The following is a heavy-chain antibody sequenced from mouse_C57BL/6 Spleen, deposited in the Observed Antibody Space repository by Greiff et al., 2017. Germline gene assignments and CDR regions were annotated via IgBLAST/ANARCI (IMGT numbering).Heavy chain of an antibody. CDR1: GFTFSSYT. CDR3: TRRGYGNYAMDY. J-gene: IGHJ4*01. Sequence: EVMLVESGGGLVKPGGSLKLSCAASGFTFSSYTMSWVRQTPEKRLEWVATISGGGGNTYYPDSVKGRVTISSDNAKNTLYLQMSSLWAEDTALYYCTRRGYGNYAMDYWGQGTSVTVSS. D-gene: IGHD2-10*02. V-gene: IGHV5-9*01. CDR2: ISGGGGNT.